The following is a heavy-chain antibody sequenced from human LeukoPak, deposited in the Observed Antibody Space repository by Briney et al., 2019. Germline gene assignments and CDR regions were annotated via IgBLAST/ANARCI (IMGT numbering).Heavy chain of an antibody. CDR1: GFTFSSYW. CDR2: IKQDGSER. V-gene: IGHV3-7*01. CDR3: ARDRWGNDY. D-gene: IGHD3-16*01. Sequence: GGSLRLSCAASGFTFSSYWMNWVRQAPGKGLEWVANIKQDGSERNYVDSVKGRFTISRDNAKNSLYLQMNSLRDEDTALYYCARDRWGNDYWGQGTLVTVSS. J-gene: IGHJ4*02.